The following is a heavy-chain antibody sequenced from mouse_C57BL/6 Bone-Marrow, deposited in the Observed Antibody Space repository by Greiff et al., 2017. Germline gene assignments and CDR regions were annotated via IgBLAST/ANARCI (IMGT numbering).Heavy chain of an antibody. D-gene: IGHD2-1*01. Sequence: VQLQQSGPVLVKPGASVKMSCKASGYTFTDYYMNWVKQSHGKSLEWIGVINPYNGGPSYNQKFKGKATLTVDKSSSTAYMELNSLTSEDSAVYYCAREGIYYGNFGDYWGQGTTLTVSS. J-gene: IGHJ2*01. CDR1: GYTFTDYY. CDR3: AREGIYYGNFGDY. CDR2: INPYNGGP. V-gene: IGHV1-19*01.